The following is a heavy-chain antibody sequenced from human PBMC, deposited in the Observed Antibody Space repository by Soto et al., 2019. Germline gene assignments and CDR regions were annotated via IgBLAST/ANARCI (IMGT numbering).Heavy chain of an antibody. D-gene: IGHD6-19*01. Sequence: GASVKVSCKASGYTFTSYGISWVRQAPGQGLEWMGWTSAYNGNTNYAQKLQGRVTMTTDTSTSTAYMELRSLRSDDTAVYYCARDVAVAGTVQHTDWYFDLWGRGTLVTV. CDR2: TSAYNGNT. CDR3: ARDVAVAGTVQHTDWYFDL. V-gene: IGHV1-18*01. J-gene: IGHJ2*01. CDR1: GYTFTSYG.